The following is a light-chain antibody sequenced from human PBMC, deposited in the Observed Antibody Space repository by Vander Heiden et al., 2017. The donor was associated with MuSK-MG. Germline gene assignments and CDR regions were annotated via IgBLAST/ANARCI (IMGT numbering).Light chain of an antibody. CDR2: GAS. CDR1: ESVSSK. Sequence: DIVMTQSPAPLSVSPGERATLSSRASESVSSKLAWYQQKPSQAPRLLIDGASDRATGIPARFRGSGSGTEFTRTSSSLPSEDFAVYCCQQDNNWPLTFGGGTKVEIK. CDR3: QQDNNWPLT. J-gene: IGKJ4*01. V-gene: IGKV3-15*01.